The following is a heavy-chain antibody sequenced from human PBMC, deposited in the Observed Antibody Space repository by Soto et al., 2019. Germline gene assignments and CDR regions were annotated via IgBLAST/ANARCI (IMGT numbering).Heavy chain of an antibody. D-gene: IGHD5-18*01. CDR1: YGSFSGYY. Sequence: SQTLSLTCTVYYGSFSGYYWSWILKPPFKLLEWIGEINHSVSTNYNPSLKSRVTISVDTSKNQFSLKLSSVTAADTAVYYCARGGNAAMVTDHYYYYMDVWGKGTTVTFSS. CDR2: INHSVST. J-gene: IGHJ6*03. CDR3: ARGGNAAMVTDHYYYYMDV. V-gene: IGHV4-34*01.